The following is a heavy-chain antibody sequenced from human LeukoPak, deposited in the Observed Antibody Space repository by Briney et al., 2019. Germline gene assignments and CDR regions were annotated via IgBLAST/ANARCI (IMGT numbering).Heavy chain of an antibody. CDR1: GFSFSSNS. CDR2: ISISTRTK. V-gene: IGHV3-48*02. D-gene: IGHD3-10*01. J-gene: IGHJ4*02. CDR3: ARQSWVSGNIGY. Sequence: GGSLRLSCAASGFSFSSNSMNWVRQAPGKGLEWLAYISISTRTKHYADSVKRRFSIFRDNAKNSLYLQMNSLRDEDTAVYYCARQSWVSGNIGYWGQGTLVTVSS.